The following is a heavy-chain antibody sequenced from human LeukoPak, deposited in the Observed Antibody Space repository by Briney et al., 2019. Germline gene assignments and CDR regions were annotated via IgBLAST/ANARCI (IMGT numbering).Heavy chain of an antibody. J-gene: IGHJ3*02. CDR1: GYSFTSYW. V-gene: IGHV5-51*01. D-gene: IGHD3-22*01. Sequence: GESLKISCKGSGYSFTSYWIGWVRQMPGKGLEWMGIIYPGDSDTRYSPSFQGQVTISADKSNSTAYLQWSSLKASDTAMYYCARHNNYYDSSGYPFDAFDTWGQGTMVTVSS. CDR3: ARHNNYYDSSGYPFDAFDT. CDR2: IYPGDSDT.